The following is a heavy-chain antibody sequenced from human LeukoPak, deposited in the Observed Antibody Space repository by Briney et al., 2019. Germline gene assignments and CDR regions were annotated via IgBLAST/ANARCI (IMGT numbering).Heavy chain of an antibody. D-gene: IGHD3-9*01. J-gene: IGHJ4*02. CDR3: ARGDYDILTGYYS. Sequence: SETLSLTCAVYGGSFSGYYWSWIRQPPGKGLEWMGEINHSGSTNYNPSLKSRVTISVDTSKNQFSLKLSSVTAADTAVYYCARGDYDILTGYYSWGQGTLVTVSS. V-gene: IGHV4-34*01. CDR2: INHSGST. CDR1: GGSFSGYY.